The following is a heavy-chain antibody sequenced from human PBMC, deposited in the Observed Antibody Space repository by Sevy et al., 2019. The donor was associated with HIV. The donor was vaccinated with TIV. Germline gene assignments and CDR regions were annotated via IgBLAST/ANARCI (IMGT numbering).Heavy chain of an antibody. CDR1: GLTFSIYS. D-gene: IGHD3-22*01. CDR3: ARESLDSTGYPFDY. CDR2: ISGSSSYK. Sequence: GGSLRLSCVASGLTFSIYSMNWVRQAPGKGLEWVSSISGSSSYKYYADSLKGRFTISRDNAKNSVFLQMNSLRAEDTAVYYCARESLDSTGYPFDYWGQGTLVTVSS. V-gene: IGHV3-21*01. J-gene: IGHJ4*02.